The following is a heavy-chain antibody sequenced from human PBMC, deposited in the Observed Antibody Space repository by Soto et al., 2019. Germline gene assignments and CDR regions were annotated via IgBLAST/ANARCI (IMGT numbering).Heavy chain of an antibody. V-gene: IGHV6-1*01. CDR1: GDSVSSNSAA. CDR2: TYYRSKWYN. Sequence: PSQTLSLTCAISGDSVSSNSAAWNWIRQSPSRGLEWLGRTYYRSKWYNDYAVSVKSRITINPDTSKNQFSLPLNSVTPEDTAVYYCARSPGYGDWYHYYGMDVWGQGTTVTVSS. J-gene: IGHJ6*02. CDR3: ARSPGYGDWYHYYGMDV. D-gene: IGHD4-17*01.